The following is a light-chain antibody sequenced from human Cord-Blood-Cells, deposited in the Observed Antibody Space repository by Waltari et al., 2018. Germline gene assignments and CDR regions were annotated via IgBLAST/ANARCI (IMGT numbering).Light chain of an antibody. CDR2: DAS. CDR1: QIISSW. CDR3: QQYNSYSGT. J-gene: IGKJ1*01. V-gene: IGKV1-5*01. Sequence: DIQMTQSPSTLSASVGDRVTITCRASQIISSWLAWYQQKPGNAPKLLIYDASSLESGVPSRFSGSGSGTEFTLTISSLQPDDFATYYRQQYNSYSGTFGQGTKVEIK.